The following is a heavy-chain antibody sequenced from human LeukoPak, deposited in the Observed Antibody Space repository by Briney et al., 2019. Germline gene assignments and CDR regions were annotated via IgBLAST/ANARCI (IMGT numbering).Heavy chain of an antibody. CDR1: GFTFSNAW. CDR3: ARDQGYSYGEIDS. D-gene: IGHD5-18*01. Sequence: GGSLRLSCAASGFTFSNAWMSWVRQAPGKGLEWVGRIKSKTDGGTTDYAAPVKGRFTISRDDSKNTLYLQMNSLKTEDTAVYYCARDQGYSYGEIDSWGQGTLVTVSS. J-gene: IGHJ4*02. V-gene: IGHV3-15*01. CDR2: IKSKTDGGTT.